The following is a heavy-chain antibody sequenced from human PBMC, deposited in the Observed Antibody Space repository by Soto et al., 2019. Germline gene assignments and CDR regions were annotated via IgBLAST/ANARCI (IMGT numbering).Heavy chain of an antibody. J-gene: IGHJ4*02. CDR1: GGSISSSSYY. CDR2: IYYSGST. Sequence: QLQLQESGPGLVKPSETLSLTCTVSGGSISSSSYYWGWIRQPPGKGLEWIGSIYYSGSTYYNPSLKSRVTISVDTSKNQFSLKLSSVTAADTAVYYCARLVVVPAALYCFDYWGQGTLVTVSS. V-gene: IGHV4-39*01. CDR3: ARLVVVPAALYCFDY. D-gene: IGHD2-2*01.